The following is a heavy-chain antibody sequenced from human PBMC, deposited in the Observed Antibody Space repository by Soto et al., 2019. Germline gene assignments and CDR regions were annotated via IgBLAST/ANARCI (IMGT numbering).Heavy chain of an antibody. D-gene: IGHD6-13*01. V-gene: IGHV1-18*01. CDR2: ISAYNGNT. CDR1: GYTFTSYG. Sequence: QVQLVQSGAEVKKPGASVKVSCKASGYTFTSYGISWVRQAPGQGLEWMGWISAYNGNTNYAQKLQGRVTMTTDTATSRASRERRSFRSDVTAVYYCARVAAKWTQRRSIVYWGQGTLVTV. CDR3: ARVAAKWTQRRSIVY. J-gene: IGHJ4*02.